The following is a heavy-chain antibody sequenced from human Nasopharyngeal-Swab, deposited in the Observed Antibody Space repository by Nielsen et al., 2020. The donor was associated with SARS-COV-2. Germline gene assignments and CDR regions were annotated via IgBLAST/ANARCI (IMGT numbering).Heavy chain of an antibody. V-gene: IGHV3-23*01. Sequence: GGSLRLSCAASGFTFSSYAMSWVRQAPGKGLEGVSAISGSGGSTYYADSVKGRFTISRDNSENTLYLQMNSLRAEDTAVYYCAKGGSAEWLAFSYYGMDVWGQGTTVTVSS. D-gene: IGHD6-19*01. CDR1: GFTFSSYA. CDR2: ISGSGGST. J-gene: IGHJ6*02. CDR3: AKGGSAEWLAFSYYGMDV.